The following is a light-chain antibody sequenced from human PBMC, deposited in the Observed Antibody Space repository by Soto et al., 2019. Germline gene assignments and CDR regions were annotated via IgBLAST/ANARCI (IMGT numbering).Light chain of an antibody. Sequence: EKVMTQSPVTLSVSPGERVTLSCRASQSVGSKLAWYQQKPGQAPRLLIYGASNRATGTPVRFSGSGSGTEFTLTISSLQSEDSGVYDCQQYDVWPALTFGGGTKVEIK. J-gene: IGKJ4*01. CDR3: QQYDVWPALT. V-gene: IGKV3-15*01. CDR2: GAS. CDR1: QSVGSK.